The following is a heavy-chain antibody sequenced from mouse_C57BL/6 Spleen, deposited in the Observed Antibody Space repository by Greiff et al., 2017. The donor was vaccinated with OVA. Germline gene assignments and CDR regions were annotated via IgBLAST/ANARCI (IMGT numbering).Heavy chain of an antibody. Sequence: QVQLQQSGAELVRPGASVKLSCKASGYTFTSYGIRWVQQRTGQGLEWVGEIYPGSGNTYYTEKFKGKATLTADKSSSTAYMELRSLTSEDSAVYFCERGTAQAFDYWGQGTTLTVSS. CDR3: ERGTAQAFDY. V-gene: IGHV1-81*01. D-gene: IGHD3-2*02. J-gene: IGHJ2*01. CDR1: GYTFTSYG. CDR2: IYPGSGNT.